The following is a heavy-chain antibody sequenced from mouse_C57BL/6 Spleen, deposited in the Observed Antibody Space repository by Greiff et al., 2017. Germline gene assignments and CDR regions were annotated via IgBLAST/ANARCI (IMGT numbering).Heavy chain of an antibody. CDR1: GFTFSDYG. Sequence: EVKVEESGGGLVKPGGSLKLSCAASGFTFSDYGMHWVRQAPEKGLEWVAYISSGSSTIYYADTVKGRFTISRDNAKNTLFLQMTSLGSEDTAMYYCARPGHWDRAWFAYWGQGTLVTVSA. V-gene: IGHV5-17*01. CDR3: ARPGHWDRAWFAY. CDR2: ISSGSSTI. J-gene: IGHJ3*01. D-gene: IGHD4-1*01.